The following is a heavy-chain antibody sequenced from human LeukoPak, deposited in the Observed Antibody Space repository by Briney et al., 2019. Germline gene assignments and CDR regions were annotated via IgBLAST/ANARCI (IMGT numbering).Heavy chain of an antibody. CDR1: GGSISSSSYY. CDR2: ISSDSYYI. D-gene: IGHD2-15*01. CDR3: AKPVYCSGASCYWFDP. V-gene: IGHV3-21*01. Sequence: PSETLSLTCTVSGGSISSSSYYWGWVRQAPGKGLEWVSSISSDSYYIYYADSVKGRFTISRDNAKNSLYLQMNSLRAEDTAVYYCAKPVYCSGASCYWFDPWGQGTLVTVSS. J-gene: IGHJ5*02.